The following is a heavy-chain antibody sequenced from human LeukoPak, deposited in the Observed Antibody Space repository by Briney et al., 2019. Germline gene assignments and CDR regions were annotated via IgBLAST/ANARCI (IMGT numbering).Heavy chain of an antibody. J-gene: IGHJ4*02. CDR3: AREDTAMVTPIH. Sequence: ASVTVSCKASGYTFTSYGISWVRQAPGQGLEWMGWISAYNGNTDYAQKLQGRVTMTTDTSTSTAYMELRSLRSDDTAVYYCAREDTAMVTPIHWGQGTLVTVSS. CDR1: GYTFTSYG. CDR2: ISAYNGNT. D-gene: IGHD5-18*01. V-gene: IGHV1-18*01.